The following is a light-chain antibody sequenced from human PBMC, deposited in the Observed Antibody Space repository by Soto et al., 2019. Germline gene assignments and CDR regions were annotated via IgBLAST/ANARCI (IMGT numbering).Light chain of an antibody. V-gene: IGKV3-15*01. CDR2: GAS. Sequence: EIVLTQSPGTLSLSPGERATLSCRASQSVSSNLAWYQQKPGQAPRFLIYGASTRATGIPARFSGSGSGTEFTLTISSLQSEDFAVYYCHHYNNWPRTFGQGTKV. CDR3: HHYNNWPRT. CDR1: QSVSSN. J-gene: IGKJ1*01.